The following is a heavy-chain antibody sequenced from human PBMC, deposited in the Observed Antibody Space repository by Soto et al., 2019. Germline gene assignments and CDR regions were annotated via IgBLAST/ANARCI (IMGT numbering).Heavy chain of an antibody. Sequence: SVKVSCKTSGFTFARSAIQWVRQARGQRLEWVGWIVVASNDTNYAPKFQGRVTITTDMSTSTAYMELSSLRSEDSALYFCAAGYSSAPDYWGRGTLVTVSS. CDR1: GFTFARSA. J-gene: IGHJ4*02. V-gene: IGHV1-58*02. D-gene: IGHD6-25*01. CDR2: IVVASNDT. CDR3: AAGYSSAPDY.